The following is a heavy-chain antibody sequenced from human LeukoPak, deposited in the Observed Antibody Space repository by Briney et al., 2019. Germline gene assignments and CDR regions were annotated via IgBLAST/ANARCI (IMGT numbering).Heavy chain of an antibody. D-gene: IGHD6-13*01. Sequence: SGGSLRLSCAASGFTFSSNSMNWVRQAPGKGLEWVSYISSGSGTIYYADSVKGRFTVSRDNSKNTLYLQMNSLRAEDTAVYYCTKDYSSNWYLGFDYWGQGTLVTVSS. CDR1: GFTFSSNS. J-gene: IGHJ4*02. CDR3: TKDYSSNWYLGFDY. V-gene: IGHV3-48*01. CDR2: ISSGSGTI.